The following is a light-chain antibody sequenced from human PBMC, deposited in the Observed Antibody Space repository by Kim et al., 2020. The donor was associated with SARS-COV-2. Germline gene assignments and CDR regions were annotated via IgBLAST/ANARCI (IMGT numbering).Light chain of an antibody. CDR2: KVS. CDR1: QSLVFSDGKTY. CDR3: MYVTHWPPSFT. Sequence: DVIMTQSPLSLPVNLGQPASISCRSSQSLVFSDGKTYLNWFHQRPGQSPRRLIYKVSNRDFGVPDRFSGSGSGTDFTLKISRVEAEDVGGYYFMYVTHWPPSFTFGGGTKVDIK. J-gene: IGKJ4*01. V-gene: IGKV2-30*01.